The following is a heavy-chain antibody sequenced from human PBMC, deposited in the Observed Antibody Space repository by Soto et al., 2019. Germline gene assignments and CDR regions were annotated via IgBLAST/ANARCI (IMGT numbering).Heavy chain of an antibody. J-gene: IGHJ1*01. Sequence: QVQLVQSGAEVKKPGASVKVSCKASGYTFTSYDINWVRQATGQGLEWMGWMNPNSGHTAYAQKLQGRVTMTSKTYISTAYTELRRLRSEDTAVYYCAGERRDGDDNWGQGNLVTVSS. CDR3: AGERRDGDDN. CDR1: GYTFTSYD. CDR2: MNPNSGHT. V-gene: IGHV1-8*01. D-gene: IGHD1-1*01.